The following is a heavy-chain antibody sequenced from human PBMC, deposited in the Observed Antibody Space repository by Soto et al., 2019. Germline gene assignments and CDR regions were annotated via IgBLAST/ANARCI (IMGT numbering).Heavy chain of an antibody. V-gene: IGHV4-39*07. J-gene: IGHJ6*03. CDR2: INHSGST. Sequence: PSETLSLTCTVSGGSISSGGYYWSWIRQPPGKGLEWIGEINHSGSTNYNPSLKSRVTISVDTSKNQFSLKLSSVTAADTAVYYCARAGARNYYYYYYMDVWGKGTTVTVSS. CDR1: GGSISSGGYY. CDR3: ARAGARNYYYYYYMDV. D-gene: IGHD1-7*01.